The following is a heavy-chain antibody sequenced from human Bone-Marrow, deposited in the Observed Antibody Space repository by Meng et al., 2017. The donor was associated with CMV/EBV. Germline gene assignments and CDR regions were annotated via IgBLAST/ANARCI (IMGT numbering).Heavy chain of an antibody. D-gene: IGHD1-26*01. J-gene: IGHJ6*02. CDR2: INRGSTTI. CDR3: ARDARRYSGTYYYYKGMEA. V-gene: IGHV3-48*04. CDR1: EITFSNYG. Sequence: GESLKISCEASEITFSNYGMNWVRQAPGKGLEWVSYINRGSTTIYYADSVEGRFTVSRDNTKNSLFLQMNSLRAEDTAVYYCARDARRYSGTYYYYKGMEAWGQGTTVTVSS.